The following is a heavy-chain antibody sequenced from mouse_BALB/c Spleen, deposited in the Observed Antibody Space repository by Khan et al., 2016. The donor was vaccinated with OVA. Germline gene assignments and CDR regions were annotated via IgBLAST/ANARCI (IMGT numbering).Heavy chain of an antibody. CDR1: GFAFSSYD. Sequence: VELVESGGGLVKPGGSLKLSCAASGFAFSSYDMSWVRQTPEKRLEWVAYISSGGGSTYYPDTVKGRFTTSRDNAKNTLYLQMSSLKSEDTAMYYCARHDGTTGTWFAYWGQGTLVTVSA. J-gene: IGHJ3*01. CDR2: ISSGGGST. V-gene: IGHV5-12-1*01. D-gene: IGHD1-1*01. CDR3: ARHDGTTGTWFAY.